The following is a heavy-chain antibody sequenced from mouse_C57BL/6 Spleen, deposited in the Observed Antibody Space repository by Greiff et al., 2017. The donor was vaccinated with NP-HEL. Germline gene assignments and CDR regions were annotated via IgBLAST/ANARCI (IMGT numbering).Heavy chain of an antibody. J-gene: IGHJ4*01. CDR1: GYTFTSYW. V-gene: IGHV1-69*01. Sequence: QVQLQQPGAELVMPGASVKLSCKASGYTFTSYWMHWVKQRPGQGLEWIGEIDPSDSYTNYNQKFKGKSTLTVDKSSSTAYMQLSSLTSEDSAVYSCARGYGNFAMDYWGQGTSVTVSS. CDR2: IDPSDSYT. CDR3: ARGYGNFAMDY. D-gene: IGHD2-10*02.